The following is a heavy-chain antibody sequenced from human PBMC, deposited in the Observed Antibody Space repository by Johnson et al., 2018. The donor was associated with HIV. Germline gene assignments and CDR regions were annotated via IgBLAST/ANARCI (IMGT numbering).Heavy chain of an antibody. CDR3: AREWGEGAFDI. CDR2: IYSGGRT. D-gene: IGHD3-16*01. CDR1: GFTVSSNY. J-gene: IGHJ3*02. V-gene: IGHV3-66*01. Sequence: VQLVESGGGLVQPGGSLRLSCAASGFTVSSNYMSWVRQAPGKGLEWVSVIYSGGRTFYADSVKGRFTISRDNSKNTLYLQMNSLRVDDTAVYYCAREWGEGAFDIWGQGTMITVSS.